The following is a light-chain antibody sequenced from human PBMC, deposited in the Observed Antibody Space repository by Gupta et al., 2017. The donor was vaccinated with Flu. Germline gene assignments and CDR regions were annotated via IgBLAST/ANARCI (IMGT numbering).Light chain of an antibody. J-gene: IGKJ2*01. V-gene: IGKV1-5*03. CDR1: QSISSW. CDR3: QQYYSYPHI. CDR2: KAS. Sequence: DIQMTESPSTLSASVGDRVTITCRASQSISSWLAWYQQKPGKAPKLLIYKASSLESGVPSRFSGSGSGTEFTLTISSLQPDDFATYYCQQYYSYPHIFGEGTKLEIK.